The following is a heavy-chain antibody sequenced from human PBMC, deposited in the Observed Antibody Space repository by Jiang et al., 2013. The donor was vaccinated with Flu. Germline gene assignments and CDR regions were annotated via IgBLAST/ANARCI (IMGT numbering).Heavy chain of an antibody. J-gene: IGHJ4*02. CDR1: GYTFTSYG. CDR2: TSANNDDT. Sequence: VQLVESGAEVKKPGASVKVSCKASGYTFTSYGISWVRQAPGQGLEWMGWTSANNDDTNYVQKFQGRLTMTTDTSTTTAYMELRSLTSDDTAVYYCARDYYSDYVFDYWGQGTLVTVSS. D-gene: IGHD4-11*01. CDR3: ARDYYSDYVFDY. V-gene: IGHV1-18*01.